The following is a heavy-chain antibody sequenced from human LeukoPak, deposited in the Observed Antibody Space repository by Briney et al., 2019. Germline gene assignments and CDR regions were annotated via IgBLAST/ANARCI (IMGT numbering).Heavy chain of an antibody. Sequence: ASVKVSCKASGYTFTSYAMHWVRQAPGQRLEWMGWINAGNGNTKYSQKFQGRVTITRDTSASTAYMELSSLRSEDTAVYYCARDPVRYSGYGYFDYWGQGTLVTVSS. V-gene: IGHV1-3*01. CDR2: INAGNGNT. D-gene: IGHD5-12*01. CDR3: ARDPVRYSGYGYFDY. J-gene: IGHJ4*02. CDR1: GYTFTSYA.